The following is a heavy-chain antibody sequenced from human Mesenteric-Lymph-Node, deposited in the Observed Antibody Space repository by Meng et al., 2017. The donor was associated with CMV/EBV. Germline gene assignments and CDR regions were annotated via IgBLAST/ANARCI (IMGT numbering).Heavy chain of an antibody. D-gene: IGHD3-9*01. CDR1: GFTFSNYG. J-gene: IGHJ4*02. CDR3: AKDRTTTLVHDLDY. V-gene: IGHV3-30*18. CDR2: ISYDAITK. Sequence: ASGFTFSNYGMHCVRQAPGKGLEWVAIISYDAITKYYADSVKGRFTISRDNSKSTLYLQMNSLGAEDTAVYYCAKDRTTTLVHDLDYWGQGTLVTVSS.